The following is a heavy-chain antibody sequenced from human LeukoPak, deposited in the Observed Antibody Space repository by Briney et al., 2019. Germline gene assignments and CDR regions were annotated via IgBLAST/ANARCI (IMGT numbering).Heavy chain of an antibody. D-gene: IGHD3-3*01. Sequence: ASVTVSCKASGYTFTGYYMHWVRQAPGQGLEWMGWINPNSGGTNYAQKFQGRVTMTRDTSISTAYMELSRLRSDDTAVYYCARAFCSRAYCGWYFDLWGRGTLVTVSS. CDR1: GYTFTGYY. CDR2: INPNSGGT. V-gene: IGHV1-2*02. J-gene: IGHJ2*01. CDR3: ARAFCSRAYCGWYFDL.